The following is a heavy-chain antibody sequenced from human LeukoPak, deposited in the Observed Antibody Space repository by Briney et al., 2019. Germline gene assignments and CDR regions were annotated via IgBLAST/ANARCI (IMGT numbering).Heavy chain of an antibody. Sequence: PSGTLSLTCAVSGGSISSSNWWSWVRQPPGKGLEWIGEIYHSGSTNYKSSLKSRVTISVDTSKNHFSLKLSSVTAADTAVYYCARDTYNWNVDAFDPWGQGTLVTVSS. CDR1: GGSISSSNW. CDR2: IYHSGST. CDR3: ARDTYNWNVDAFDP. D-gene: IGHD1-20*01. V-gene: IGHV4-4*02. J-gene: IGHJ5*02.